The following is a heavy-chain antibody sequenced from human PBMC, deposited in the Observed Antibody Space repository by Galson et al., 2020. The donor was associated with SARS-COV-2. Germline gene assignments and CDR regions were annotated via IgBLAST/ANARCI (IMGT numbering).Heavy chain of an antibody. D-gene: IGHD3-22*01. J-gene: IGHJ6*03. CDR1: GGSFSGYY. Sequence: SETLSLTCAVYGGSFSGYYWSWIRQPPGKGLEWIGEINHSGSTQYNPSLKNRVTISRDTSKNQFSLKLSSVSAADAAVYYCARALREVNMILVVLGYYYYMDVWGKGTTVTISS. CDR2: INHSGST. V-gene: IGHV4-34*01. CDR3: ARALREVNMILVVLGYYYYMDV.